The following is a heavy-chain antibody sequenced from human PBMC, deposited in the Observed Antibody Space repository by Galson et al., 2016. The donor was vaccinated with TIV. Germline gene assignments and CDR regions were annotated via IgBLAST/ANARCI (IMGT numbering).Heavy chain of an antibody. J-gene: IGHJ4*02. CDR2: IDWDDDI. V-gene: IGHV2-70*11. CDR1: GFSLSTNEMC. Sequence: PALVKPTQTLTLTCTFSGFSLSTNEMCVGWIRRPPGKALEWLARIDWDDDIYYNTSLKTRLTIPKDTSKNQVVFKMTNVDPTDTGTYYCARMVYGDYPPRFYYDSWGQGALVTVSS. CDR3: ARMVYGDYPPRFYYDS. D-gene: IGHD2-21*02.